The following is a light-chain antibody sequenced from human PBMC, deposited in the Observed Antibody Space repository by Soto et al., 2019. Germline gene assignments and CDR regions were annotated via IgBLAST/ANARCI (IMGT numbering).Light chain of an antibody. CDR3: CSYTTNIAPYV. J-gene: IGLJ1*01. Sequence: QSVLTQPASVSGSPGQSISISCTGSSSDVGAYNYVAWYQQQPGKAPKLLIYEVDNRPSGISHRFSGSKSGNTASLTISGLQAEDEADYYCCSYTTNIAPYVFGTGTKVTVL. V-gene: IGLV2-14*01. CDR2: EVD. CDR1: SSDVGAYNY.